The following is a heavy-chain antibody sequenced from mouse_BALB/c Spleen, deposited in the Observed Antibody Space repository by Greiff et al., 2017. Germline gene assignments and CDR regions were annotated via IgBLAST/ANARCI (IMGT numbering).Heavy chain of an antibody. CDR3: ARSSGYSWFAY. D-gene: IGHD3-1*01. J-gene: IGHJ3*01. Sequence: EVQLVESGPGLVKPSQSLSLTCTVTGYSITSDYAWNWIRQFPGNKLEWMGYISYSGSTSYNPSLKSRISITRYTSKNQFFLQLNSVTTEDTATYYCARSSGYSWFAYWGQGTLVTVSA. V-gene: IGHV3-2*02. CDR2: ISYSGST. CDR1: GYSITSDYA.